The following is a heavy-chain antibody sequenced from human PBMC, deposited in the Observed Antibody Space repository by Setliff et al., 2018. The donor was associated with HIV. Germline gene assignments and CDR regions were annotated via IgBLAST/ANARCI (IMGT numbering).Heavy chain of an antibody. D-gene: IGHD7-27*01. CDR3: ARGYTGDFH. CDR2: IKPDGSQK. V-gene: IGHV3-7*01. Sequence: GESLKISCAASGFSINNYWMTWVRLAPGKGLEWVANIKPDGSQKNYVDSARGRFTISRENAKDSLYLQMNSLRVEDTAVYYCARGYTGDFHWGQGTMVTVSS. J-gene: IGHJ1*01. CDR1: GFSINNYW.